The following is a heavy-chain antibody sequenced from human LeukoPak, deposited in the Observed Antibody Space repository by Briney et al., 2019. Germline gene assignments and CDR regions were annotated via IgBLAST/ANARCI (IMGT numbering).Heavy chain of an antibody. CDR1: GYTFTAYY. D-gene: IGHD2-2*01. V-gene: IGHV1-2*06. CDR3: ASKGSGYCSSPSCQGAFDI. J-gene: IGHJ3*02. CDR2: INPDSGGT. Sequence: ASVKVSSKASGYTFTAYYMHWVRQAPGQGLEGMGRINPDSGGTSFAQKFQGRVTMTRDTSITTAYMELSGLRFDDTAVYYCASKGSGYCSSPSCQGAFDIWGQGTMVTVS.